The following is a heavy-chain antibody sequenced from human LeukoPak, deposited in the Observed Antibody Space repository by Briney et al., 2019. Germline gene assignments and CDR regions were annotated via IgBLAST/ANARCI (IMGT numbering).Heavy chain of an antibody. V-gene: IGHV3-30*04. J-gene: IGHJ4*02. Sequence: GGSLRLSCAASGFTFSSYAMHWVRRAPGKGLEWVAVISYDGSNKYYADSVKGRFTISRDNSKNTLYLQMNSLRAEDTAVYYCARDGEQLDYFDYWGQGTLVTVSS. CDR3: ARDGEQLDYFDY. D-gene: IGHD6-6*01. CDR2: ISYDGSNK. CDR1: GFTFSSYA.